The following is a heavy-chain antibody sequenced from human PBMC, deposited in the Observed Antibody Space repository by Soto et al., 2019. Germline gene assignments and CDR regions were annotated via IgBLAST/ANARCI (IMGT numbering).Heavy chain of an antibody. CDR2: ISSSSGYI. V-gene: IGHV3-21*01. Sequence: EVQLVESGGGLVKPGGSLRLSCAASGFTFSSYSMNWVRQAPGKGLEWVSSISSSSGYIYYADSVKGRFTISRDTAKNSLYLQMNSLRAEDTAVYYCARDKEGPVFDYWGQGTLVTVSS. J-gene: IGHJ4*02. CDR3: ARDKEGPVFDY. CDR1: GFTFSSYS.